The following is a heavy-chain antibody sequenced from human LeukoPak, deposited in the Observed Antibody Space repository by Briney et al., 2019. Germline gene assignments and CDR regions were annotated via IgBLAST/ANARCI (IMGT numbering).Heavy chain of an antibody. J-gene: IGHJ6*02. CDR1: GYSFTNYW. D-gene: IGHD3-10*01. CDR3: ARPNGPGFYYYGMDV. CDR2: IYPGDSDT. Sequence: GESLKISCKGSGYSFTNYWIGWVRQMPGKGLEWMGIIYPGDSDTRYSPSFQGQVTISADKSISTAYLQWSSLKASDTAMYYCARPNGPGFYYYGMDVWGQGTTVTGSS. V-gene: IGHV5-51*01.